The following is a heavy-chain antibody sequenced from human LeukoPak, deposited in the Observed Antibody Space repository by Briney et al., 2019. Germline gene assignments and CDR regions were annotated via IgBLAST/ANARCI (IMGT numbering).Heavy chain of an antibody. CDR3: ARDADRDAFDI. D-gene: IGHD3-22*01. J-gene: IGHJ3*02. CDR2: IIPILGIA. CDR1: GGTFSSYA. Sequence: SVKVSCKASGGTFSSYAISWVRQAPGQGLEWMGRIIPILGIANYAQKFQGRVTITADKSTSTAYMELSSLRSEDTAVYYCARDADRDAFDIWGQGTMVTVSS. V-gene: IGHV1-69*04.